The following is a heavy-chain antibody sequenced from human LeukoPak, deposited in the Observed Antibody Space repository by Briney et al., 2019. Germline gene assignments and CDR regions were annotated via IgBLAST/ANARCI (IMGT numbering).Heavy chain of an antibody. J-gene: IGHJ4*02. CDR2: ISGSGGST. D-gene: IGHD3-16*02. V-gene: IGHV3-23*01. CDR1: GFTFSSYA. CDR3: AKCTGVIGFFVAPVYFDY. Sequence: PGGSLRLSCVASGFTFSSYAMSWVRQAPGKGLEWVSAISGSGGSTYYADSVKGRFTISRDNSKNTLYLQMNSLRAEDTAVYYCAKCTGVIGFFVAPVYFDYWGQGTLVTVSS.